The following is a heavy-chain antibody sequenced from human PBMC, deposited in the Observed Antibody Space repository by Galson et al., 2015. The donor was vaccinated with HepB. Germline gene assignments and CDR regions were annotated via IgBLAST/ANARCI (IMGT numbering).Heavy chain of an antibody. Sequence: SVKVSCKASGGTFSSYAISWVRQAPGQGLEWMGWMNPKDGNTKYAQKFQGRVTMTRDTSTSTAYMDLRSLRSDDTATYYCARDTGNHRVDVWGQGTTVTVSS. J-gene: IGHJ6*02. CDR3: ARDTGNHRVDV. D-gene: IGHD1-14*01. CDR2: MNPKDGNT. V-gene: IGHV1-18*01. CDR1: GGTFSSYA.